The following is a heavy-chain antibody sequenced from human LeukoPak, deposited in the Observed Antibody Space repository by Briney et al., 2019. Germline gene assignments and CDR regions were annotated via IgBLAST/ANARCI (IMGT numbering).Heavy chain of an antibody. CDR1: GASVSSSSSF. CDR2: VYYSGST. D-gene: IGHD3-16*01. V-gene: IGHV4-39*01. CDR3: ARHGLYQDYGY. J-gene: IGHJ4*02. Sequence: SETLSLTCTVSGASVSSSSSFCAWSRQPPGKGLEWIGNVYYSGSTHYNPSLKSRVTIALDMSKNQFSLRLTSVTAADTAIYYCARHGLYQDYGYWGQGILVTVSS.